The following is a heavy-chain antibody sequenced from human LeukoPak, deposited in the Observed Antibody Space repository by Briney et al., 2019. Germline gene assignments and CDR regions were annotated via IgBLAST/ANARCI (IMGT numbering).Heavy chain of an antibody. D-gene: IGHD3-10*01. J-gene: IGHJ6*02. V-gene: IGHV1-69*04. CDR3: ARDSRYYYGSGSYSPIDYYYYYGMDV. Sequence: ASVKVSCKASGGTFSNYAISWVRQAPGQGLEWMGRIIPILGIANYAQKFQGRVTITADKSTSTAYMELSSLRSEDTAVYYCARDSRYYYGSGSYSPIDYYYYYGMDVWGQGTTVTVSS. CDR1: GGTFSNYA. CDR2: IIPILGIA.